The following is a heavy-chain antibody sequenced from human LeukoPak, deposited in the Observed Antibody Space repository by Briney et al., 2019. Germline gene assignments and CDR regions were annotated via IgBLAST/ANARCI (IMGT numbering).Heavy chain of an antibody. J-gene: IGHJ4*02. CDR2: INDNGGTT. V-gene: IGHV3-23*01. D-gene: IGHD1-1*01. CDR1: RLTFRTYA. Sequence: PGGSLRLSCVASRLTFRTYAMSWVRQTPGKGLEWISFINDNGGTTNYADSVKGRFTISIDNSKNTLYLQMNTLRDDDTAVYYSANWAGGETHRGRWNGPFDYWGQGTLVTVSS. CDR3: ANWAGGETHRGRWNGPFDY.